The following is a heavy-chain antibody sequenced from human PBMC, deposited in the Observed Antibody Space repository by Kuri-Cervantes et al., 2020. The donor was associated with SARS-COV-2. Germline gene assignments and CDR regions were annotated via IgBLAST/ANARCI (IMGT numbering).Heavy chain of an antibody. Sequence: GESLKISCTASDFAFTNYPMHWVRQAPGKGLEWVALISYDGRKINYSESVKGRFTISRDNSQSALYLQMDSLTPEDTALYYCARELSPGGSHLDYWGQGNRVTVSS. CDR2: ISYDGRKI. CDR1: DFAFTNYP. D-gene: IGHD3-16*01. CDR3: ARELSPGGSHLDY. V-gene: IGHV3-30*04. J-gene: IGHJ4*02.